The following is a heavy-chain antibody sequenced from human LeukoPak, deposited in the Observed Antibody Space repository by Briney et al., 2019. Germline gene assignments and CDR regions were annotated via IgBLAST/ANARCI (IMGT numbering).Heavy chain of an antibody. CDR3: ARDKKGSSSVYAFDI. CDR2: IYYSGST. J-gene: IGHJ3*02. Sequence: PSETLSLTCTVSGGSISSGGYYRSWIRQHPGKGLEWIGYIYYSGSTYYNPSLKSRVTISVDTSKNQFSLKLSSVTAADTAVYYCARDKKGSSSVYAFDIWGQGTMVTVSS. D-gene: IGHD6-6*01. V-gene: IGHV4-31*03. CDR1: GGSISSGGYY.